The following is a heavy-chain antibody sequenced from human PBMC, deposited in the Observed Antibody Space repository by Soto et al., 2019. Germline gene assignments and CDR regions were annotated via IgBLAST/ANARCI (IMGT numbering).Heavy chain of an antibody. J-gene: IGHJ4*02. D-gene: IGHD1-26*01. CDR1: GGTFSSYA. Sequence: VQLVQSGAEVKKPGSSVTVSCKASGGTFSSYAISWVRQAPGQGLEWMGGIIPIFGTANYAHTFQGRVTITAYESTSTAYTELSSLRSEDTAVYYCARSRMGANSFDYWCQGTLVTVSS. V-gene: IGHV1-69*01. CDR3: ARSRMGANSFDY. CDR2: IIPIFGTA.